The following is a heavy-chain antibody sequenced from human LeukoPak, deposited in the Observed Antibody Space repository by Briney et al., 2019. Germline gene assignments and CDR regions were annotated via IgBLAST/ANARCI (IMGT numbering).Heavy chain of an antibody. CDR2: IYYSGST. Sequence: SETLSLTCTVSGGSISSYYWSWIRQPPGKGLEWIGYIYYSGSTKYNPSLKSRVTISVDTSKNQFSLQLSSVTPEDTAMYYCARVDGGSYHRTFDIWGQGTMVTVSS. D-gene: IGHD1-26*01. CDR1: GGSISSYY. V-gene: IGHV4-59*08. CDR3: ARVDGGSYHRTFDI. J-gene: IGHJ3*02.